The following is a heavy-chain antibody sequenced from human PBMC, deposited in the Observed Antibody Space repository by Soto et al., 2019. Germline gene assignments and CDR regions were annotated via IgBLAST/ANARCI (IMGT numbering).Heavy chain of an antibody. V-gene: IGHV3-21*01. J-gene: IGHJ3*02. Sequence: GGSLRLSCAASGFTFSSYSMNWVRQAPGKGLEWVSSISSSSSYIYYADSVKGRFTISRDNAKNSLYLQMNSLRAEDTAVYYCARESAANDAFDIWGQGTMVTVSS. CDR2: ISSSSSYI. CDR3: ARESAANDAFDI. D-gene: IGHD6-13*01. CDR1: GFTFSSYS.